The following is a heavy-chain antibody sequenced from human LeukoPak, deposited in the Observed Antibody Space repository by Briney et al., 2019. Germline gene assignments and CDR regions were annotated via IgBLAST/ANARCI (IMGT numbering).Heavy chain of an antibody. V-gene: IGHV1-69*13. CDR3: ALCSGFDYGDCLNFDY. Sequence: ASVKVSCKASGGPFSSYAISWVRQAPGQGLEWMGGIIPIFGTANYAQKFQGRVTITADESTSTAYMELSSLRSEDTAVYYCALCSGFDYGDCLNFDYWGQGTQVTVSS. D-gene: IGHD4-17*01. J-gene: IGHJ4*02. CDR1: GGPFSSYA. CDR2: IIPIFGTA.